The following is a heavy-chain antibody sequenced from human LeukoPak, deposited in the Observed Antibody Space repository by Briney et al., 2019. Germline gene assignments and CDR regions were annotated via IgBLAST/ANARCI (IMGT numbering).Heavy chain of an antibody. CDR2: IRYDGSNK. CDR3: AKSRGSTSCYRY. V-gene: IGHV3-30*02. Sequence: GGSLRLSCVVSGFTFSTYGMHWVRQTPGKGLEWVAFIRYDGSNKVYVDSVKGRFTISRDNSKNTLYLQMNSLRAEDTAVYYCAKSRGSTSCYRYWGQGTLVTVSS. J-gene: IGHJ4*02. CDR1: GFTFSTYG. D-gene: IGHD2-2*02.